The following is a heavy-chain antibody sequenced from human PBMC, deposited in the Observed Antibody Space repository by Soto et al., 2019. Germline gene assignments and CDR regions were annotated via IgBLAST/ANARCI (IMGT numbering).Heavy chain of an antibody. CDR1: GGSISSYY. J-gene: IGHJ4*02. Sequence: PSEILSLTCTVSGGSISSYYWSWIRQPPGKGLEWIGYIYYSGSTNYNPSLKSRVTISVDTSKNQFSLKLSSVTAADTAVYFCASHPSGSYGQFDYWGQGTLVTVSS. CDR3: ASHPSGSYGQFDY. D-gene: IGHD1-26*01. CDR2: IYYSGST. V-gene: IGHV4-59*08.